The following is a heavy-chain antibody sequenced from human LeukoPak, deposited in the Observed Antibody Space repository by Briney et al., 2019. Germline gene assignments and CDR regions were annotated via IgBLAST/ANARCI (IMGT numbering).Heavy chain of an antibody. CDR1: GGSFSGYY. CDR2: INHSGST. D-gene: IGHD6-6*01. J-gene: IGHJ4*02. V-gene: IGHV4-34*01. Sequence: SETLSLTCAVYGGSFSGYYWSWIRQPPGKGLEWIGEINHSGSTNYNPSLKSRVTISVDTYKNQFSLQLSSVTAADTAVYYCARAARIAARPGLDYWGQGNLVTVSS. CDR3: ARAARIAARPGLDY.